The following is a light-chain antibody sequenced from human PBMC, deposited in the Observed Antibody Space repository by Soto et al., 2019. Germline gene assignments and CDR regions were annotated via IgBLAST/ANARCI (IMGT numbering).Light chain of an antibody. V-gene: IGKV3-15*01. Sequence: EIVMTQSPATLSVSPGERATLSCRVSQSISSYLAWYQQKPGQAPRLLVYGASTRATGIPARFSGSGSGTEFTLTISSLQSEDFAVYYCLQYNDWPPMYTFGQGTKLEI. CDR1: QSISSY. CDR3: LQYNDWPPMYT. J-gene: IGKJ2*01. CDR2: GAS.